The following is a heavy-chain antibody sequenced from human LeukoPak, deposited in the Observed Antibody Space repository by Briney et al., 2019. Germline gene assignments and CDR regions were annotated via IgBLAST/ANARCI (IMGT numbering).Heavy chain of an antibody. J-gene: IGHJ3*02. D-gene: IGHD3-9*01. CDR2: ISGSGGST. V-gene: IGHV3-23*01. CDR3: ARVNDTLTGYYAFDI. CDR1: GFTFSSYG. Sequence: GGSLRLSCAASGFTFSSYGMSWVRQAPGKGLEWVSAISGSGGSTYYADSVKGRFTISRDNSKNTLYLQINSLRAEDTAVYYCARVNDTLTGYYAFDIWGQGTMVTVSS.